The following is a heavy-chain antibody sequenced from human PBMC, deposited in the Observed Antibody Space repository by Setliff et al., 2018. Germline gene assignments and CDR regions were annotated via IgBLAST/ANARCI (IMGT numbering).Heavy chain of an antibody. V-gene: IGHV1-24*01. CDR2: FDPEDGET. D-gene: IGHD2-15*01. CDR1: GYTLTELS. J-gene: IGHJ3*02. Sequence: GASVKVSCKVSGYTLTELSMHWVRQAPGKGLEWMGGFDPEDGETIYAQKSQGRVTMTEDTSTDTAYMELSSLRSEDTAVYYCATNSGGNTIDAFDIWGQGTMVTVSS. CDR3: ATNSGGNTIDAFDI.